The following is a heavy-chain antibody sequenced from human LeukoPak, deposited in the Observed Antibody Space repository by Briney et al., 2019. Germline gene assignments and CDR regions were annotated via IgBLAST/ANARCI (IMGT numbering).Heavy chain of an antibody. J-gene: IGHJ4*02. V-gene: IGHV3-23*01. CDR1: GFTFSSYA. CDR3: ARLWFGESTFDY. CDR2: ISGSGGST. D-gene: IGHD3-10*01. Sequence: PGGSLRLSCAASGFTFSSYAMSWVRQAPGKGLEWVSAISGSGGSTYYADSVKGRFTISRDNSKNTLYLQMNSLRAEDTAVYYCARLWFGESTFDYWGQETLVTVSS.